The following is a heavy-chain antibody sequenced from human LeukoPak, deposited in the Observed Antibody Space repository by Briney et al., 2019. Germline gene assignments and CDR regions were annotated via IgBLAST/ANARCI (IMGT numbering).Heavy chain of an antibody. CDR1: GYHFTSYW. V-gene: IGHV5-51*01. D-gene: IGHD3-22*01. CDR2: IYPGDSDT. CDR3: ARRRYDYDSSGLHAFDI. J-gene: IGHJ3*02. Sequence: GESLQISFKGSGYHFTSYWIGWVRQIPGKGLEWMGIIYPGDSDTRYSPSFQGQVTISADKSISAAYLRWSSLKASDTALYYCARRRYDYDSSGLHAFDIWGQGTMVTVSS.